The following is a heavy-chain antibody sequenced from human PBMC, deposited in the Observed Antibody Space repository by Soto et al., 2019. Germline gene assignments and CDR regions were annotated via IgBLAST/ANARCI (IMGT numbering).Heavy chain of an antibody. CDR3: AKDLYDILTGEVPNYGMDV. CDR2: ISYDGSNK. D-gene: IGHD3-9*01. V-gene: IGHV3-30*18. Sequence: GSLRLSCAASGFTFSSYGMHWVRQAPGKGLEWVAVISYDGSNKYYADSVKGRFTISRDNSKNTLYLQMNSLRAEDTAVYYCAKDLYDILTGEVPNYGMDVWGQGTTVTVSS. J-gene: IGHJ6*02. CDR1: GFTFSSYG.